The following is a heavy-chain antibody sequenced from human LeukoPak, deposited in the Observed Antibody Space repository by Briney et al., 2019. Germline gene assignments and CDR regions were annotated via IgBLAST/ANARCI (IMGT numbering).Heavy chain of an antibody. D-gene: IGHD6-13*01. Sequence: PSETLSLTCTVSGYSISSGYYWGWIRQPPGKGLEWIGSIYHSGSTYYNPSLKSRVTISVDTSKNQFSLKLSSVTAADTAVYYCAREGYSSSWYNFNMDVWGKGTTVTVSS. V-gene: IGHV4-38-2*02. CDR3: AREGYSSSWYNFNMDV. CDR2: IYHSGST. J-gene: IGHJ6*03. CDR1: GYSISSGYY.